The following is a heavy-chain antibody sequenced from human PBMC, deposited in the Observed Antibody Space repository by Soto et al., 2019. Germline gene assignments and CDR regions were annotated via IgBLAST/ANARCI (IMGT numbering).Heavy chain of an antibody. CDR1: GFTFSSYA. CDR2: ISGSGGST. Sequence: PGGSLRLSCAASGFTFSSYAMSWVRQAPGKGLEWVSAISGSGGSTYYADSVKGRFTISRDNSKNTLYLQMNSLRAEDTAVYFWAKVRNTGNAYHYSVLAFGAQGPTDPVSS. J-gene: IGHJ6*02. V-gene: IGHV3-23*01. D-gene: IGHD5-12*01. CDR3: AKVRNTGNAYHYSVLAF.